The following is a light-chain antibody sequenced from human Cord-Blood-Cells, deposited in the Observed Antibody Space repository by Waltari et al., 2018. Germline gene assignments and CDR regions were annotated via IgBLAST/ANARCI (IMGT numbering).Light chain of an antibody. V-gene: IGKV1-6*01. CDR2: AAS. J-gene: IGKJ4*01. Sequence: ATQMTQPPSYLSASVGDRVTITCRASQGIRNDLGWYQQKPGKAPKLLIYAASSLQSVVPSRFSGSGSGSDFTLTISSLQPEDFATYYCLQDYNYPLTFGGGTKVEIK. CDR3: LQDYNYPLT. CDR1: QGIRND.